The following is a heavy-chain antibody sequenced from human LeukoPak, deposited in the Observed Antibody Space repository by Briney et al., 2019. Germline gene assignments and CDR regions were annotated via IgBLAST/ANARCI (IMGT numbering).Heavy chain of an antibody. J-gene: IGHJ4*02. D-gene: IGHD1-26*01. Sequence: PGGSLRLSCAASGFTVNSNYMSWVRQAPGKGLEWVSVVYSGDRTYYADSVKGRFTIPRDDSTNTLYLLMNSLRAEDTAVYYCARGYLIDYWGQGTLVTVSS. CDR2: VYSGDRT. CDR1: GFTVNSNY. CDR3: ARGYLIDY. V-gene: IGHV3-66*01.